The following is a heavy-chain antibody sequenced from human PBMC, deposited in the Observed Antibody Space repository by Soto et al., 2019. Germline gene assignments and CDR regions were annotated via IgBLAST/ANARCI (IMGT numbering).Heavy chain of an antibody. V-gene: IGHV3-30*18. CDR2: ISYDGSNK. D-gene: IGHD3-22*01. J-gene: IGHJ4*02. CDR1: GFTFSSYG. CDR3: AKEHYYDSSGYYPFDY. Sequence: LRLSCAASGFTFSSYGMHWVRQAPGKGLEWVAVISYDGSNKYYADSVKGRFTISRDNSKNTLYLQMNSLRAEDTAVYYCAKEHYYDSSGYYPFDYWGQGTLVTVSS.